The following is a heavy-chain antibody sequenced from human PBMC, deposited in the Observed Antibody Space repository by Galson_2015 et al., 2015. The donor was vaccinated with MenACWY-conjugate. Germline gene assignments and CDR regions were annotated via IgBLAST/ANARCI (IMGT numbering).Heavy chain of an antibody. CDR3: ARVPGYSYGYYDW. D-gene: IGHD5-18*01. J-gene: IGHJ4*02. CDR1: GFTSSTYS. Sequence: SLRLSCAASGFTSSTYSMNWVRQAPGKGLEWVPYISSSSSTIYYADSVKGRFTISRDNAKNSLYLQMNTLRDEDTAVYYCARVPGYSYGYYDWWGQGTLVTVSS. V-gene: IGHV3-48*02. CDR2: ISSSSSTI.